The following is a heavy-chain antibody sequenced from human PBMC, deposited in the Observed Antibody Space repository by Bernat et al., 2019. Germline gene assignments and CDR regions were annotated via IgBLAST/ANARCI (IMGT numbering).Heavy chain of an antibody. V-gene: IGHV4-59*08. J-gene: IGHJ4*02. CDR1: GGSISSYY. CDR3: AILPGQLRYFDWLYYFDY. CDR2: IYYSGST. Sequence: QVQLQESGPGLVKPSETLSLTCTVSGGSISSYYWSWIRQPPGKGLEWMGYIYYSGSTNYNPSLTSRVTISVDTSKNQFSLKLSSVTAADTAVYYCAILPGQLRYFDWLYYFDYWGQGTLVTVSS. D-gene: IGHD3-9*01.